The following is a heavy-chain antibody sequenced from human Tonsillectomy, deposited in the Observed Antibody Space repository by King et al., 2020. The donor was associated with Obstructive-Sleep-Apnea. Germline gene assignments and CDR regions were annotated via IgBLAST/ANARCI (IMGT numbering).Heavy chain of an antibody. Sequence: QLVQSGAEVKKPGASVKVSCKASGYTFTGYYMHWVRQAPGQGLEWMVWINPNSGGTNYAQKFHGWVTMTRDTSISTAYMELSRLRSDDTAVYYCARGRGYCSGGSCYRLDFFDYWGQGTLVTVSS. D-gene: IGHD2-15*01. CDR2: INPNSGGT. CDR1: GYTFTGYY. CDR3: ARGRGYCSGGSCYRLDFFDY. J-gene: IGHJ4*02. V-gene: IGHV1-2*04.